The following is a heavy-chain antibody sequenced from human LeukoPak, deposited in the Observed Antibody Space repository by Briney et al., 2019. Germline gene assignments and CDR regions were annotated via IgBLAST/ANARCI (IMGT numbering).Heavy chain of an antibody. CDR2: IYTSGST. Sequence: SETLSLTCTVSGGSISSGSYYWSWIRQPAGKGLEWIGRIYTSGSTNYNPSLKSRVTISVDTSKNQFSLKLSSVTAADTAVYYCARIHGDSHDAFDIWGQGTMVTVSS. CDR3: ARIHGDSHDAFDI. V-gene: IGHV4-61*02. CDR1: GGSISSGSYY. D-gene: IGHD4-17*01. J-gene: IGHJ3*02.